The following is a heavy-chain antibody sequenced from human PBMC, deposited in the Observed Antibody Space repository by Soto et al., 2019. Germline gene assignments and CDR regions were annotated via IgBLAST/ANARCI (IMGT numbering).Heavy chain of an antibody. V-gene: IGHV4-61*08. CDR1: GGSISSGGYS. J-gene: IGHJ4*02. CDR2: IYYSGST. CDR3: ARGGSSGYYYVRDYFDY. Sequence: PSETLSLTCAVSGGSISSGGYSWSWIRQPPGKGLEWIGYIYYSGSTNYNPSLKSRVTISVDTSKNQFPLKLSSVTAADTAVYYCARGGSSGYYYVRDYFDYWGQGTLVTVSS. D-gene: IGHD3-22*01.